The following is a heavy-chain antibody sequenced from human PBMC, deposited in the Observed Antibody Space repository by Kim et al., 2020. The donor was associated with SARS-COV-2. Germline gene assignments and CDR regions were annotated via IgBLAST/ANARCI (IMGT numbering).Heavy chain of an antibody. D-gene: IGHD6-19*01. CDR3: VRVSARGCTYSRLYHGMDV. CDR2: INSSGNT. Sequence: SETLSLTCDVDGGSLSGYCWGWIRQSPGKGLEWVGEINSSGNTLYNPPLANRLTLSIRASANQFSLSLTSVTAADSGIYYCVRVSARGCTYSRLYHGMDVWGQGTSVAVSS. V-gene: IGHV4-34*01. J-gene: IGHJ6*02. CDR1: GGSLSGYC.